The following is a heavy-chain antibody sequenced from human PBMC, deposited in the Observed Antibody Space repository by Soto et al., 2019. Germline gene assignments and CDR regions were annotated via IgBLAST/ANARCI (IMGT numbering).Heavy chain of an antibody. CDR3: AKSCARIVGATRMYCFDY. CDR2: ISGSGGST. D-gene: IGHD1-26*01. V-gene: IGHV3-23*01. CDR1: GFTFSSYA. Sequence: PGGSLRLSCAASGFTFSSYAMSWVRQAPGKGLEWVSAISGSGGSTYYADSVKGRFTISRDNSKNTLYLQMNSLRAEDTAVYYCAKSCARIVGATRMYCFDYWGQGTLVTVSS. J-gene: IGHJ4*02.